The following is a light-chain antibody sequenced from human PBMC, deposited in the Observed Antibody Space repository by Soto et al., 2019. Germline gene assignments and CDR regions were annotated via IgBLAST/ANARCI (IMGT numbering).Light chain of an antibody. J-gene: IGLJ1*01. CDR3: GTWDSSQSAGV. CDR1: NSNLRNHS. Sequence: QSVLTQLRSVSANPGRTVTLSSSGSNSNLRNHSLSWYQQLPATGPRLLIDANHKRPSAIPCLSSGSKSGTSASLCITGLQTGDEADYYCGTWDSSQSAGVFGTGTKVTVL. V-gene: IGLV1-51*01. CDR2: ANH.